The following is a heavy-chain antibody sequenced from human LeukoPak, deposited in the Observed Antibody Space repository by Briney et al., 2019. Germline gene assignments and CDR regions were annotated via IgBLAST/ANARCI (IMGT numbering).Heavy chain of an antibody. Sequence: SETLSLTCTVSGGSISTNINYWGWIRQSPGKGLEGIGSIYYSGSTYYNPSLRSRVTISADTSKNQVSLTLSSVTAADTAVYYCARHPELYFFDYWGQGTLVTVSS. J-gene: IGHJ4*02. D-gene: IGHD3-10*01. V-gene: IGHV4-39*01. CDR3: ARHPELYFFDY. CDR1: GGSISTNINY. CDR2: IYYSGST.